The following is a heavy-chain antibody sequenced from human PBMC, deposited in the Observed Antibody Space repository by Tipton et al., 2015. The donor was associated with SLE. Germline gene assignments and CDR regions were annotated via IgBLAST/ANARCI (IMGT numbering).Heavy chain of an antibody. D-gene: IGHD3-10*01. CDR1: GGSISSGSYF. CDR3: ARGSSGSYFGFDF. V-gene: IGHV4-61*01. Sequence: TLSLTCTVSGGSISSGSYFWTWIRQPPGKGLEWIGYVYFSGGTNYNPSLKSRVTISVDTSKNQFSLTLRSVTAADTAVYYCARGSSGSYFGFDFWGQGTLVTVSS. J-gene: IGHJ4*02. CDR2: VYFSGGT.